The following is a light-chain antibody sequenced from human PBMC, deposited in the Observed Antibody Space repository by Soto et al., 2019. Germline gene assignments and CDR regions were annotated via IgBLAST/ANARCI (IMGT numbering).Light chain of an antibody. CDR3: HQRSNWPPS. J-gene: IGKJ3*01. Sequence: EIVLTQSPGTLSLSPGERATLSCRASQTVSSSYLAWYQQKPGQAPRLLIYGASTRATGIPGRFSGSASGTDFTLTISRLEPEDFAVYYCHQRSNWPPSFGPGTTVDI. CDR1: QTVSSSY. CDR2: GAS. V-gene: IGKV3D-20*02.